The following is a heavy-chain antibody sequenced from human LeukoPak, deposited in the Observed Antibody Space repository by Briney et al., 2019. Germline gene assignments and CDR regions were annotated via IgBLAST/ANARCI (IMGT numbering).Heavy chain of an antibody. Sequence: SVKVSCKASGYTFTSYDINWVRQAPGQGLEWMGRIIPILGIANYAQKFQGRVTITADKSTSTAYMELSSLRSEDTAVYYCARVNWNEDYYYGMDVWGQGTTVTVSS. J-gene: IGHJ6*02. V-gene: IGHV1-69*04. CDR1: GYTFTSYD. CDR3: ARVNWNEDYYYGMDV. CDR2: IIPILGIA. D-gene: IGHD1-20*01.